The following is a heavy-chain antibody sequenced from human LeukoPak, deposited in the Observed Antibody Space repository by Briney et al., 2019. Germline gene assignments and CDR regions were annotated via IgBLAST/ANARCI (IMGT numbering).Heavy chain of an antibody. Sequence: PSETLSLTCTVSGYSIISTFYWGWSRQAPGKGLGWVGNVYHSGTTYSNPSLRSRVSISVDTSKNQFSLKLSSVTAADTAIYYCARVSDDEHGGNSGAVYFESWGQGTVVTVSS. J-gene: IGHJ4*02. V-gene: IGHV4-38-2*02. CDR3: ARVSDDEHGGNSGAVYFES. CDR1: GYSIISTFY. D-gene: IGHD4-23*01. CDR2: VYHSGTT.